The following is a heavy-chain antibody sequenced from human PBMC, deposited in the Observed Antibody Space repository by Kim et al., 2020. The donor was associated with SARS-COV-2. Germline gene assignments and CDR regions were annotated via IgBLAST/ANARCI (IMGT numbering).Heavy chain of an antibody. D-gene: IGHD5-18*01. J-gene: IGHJ4*02. CDR2: IWYDGSNK. CDR1: GFTFSSYG. Sequence: LSLTCAASGFTFSSYGMHWVRQAPGKGLEWVAVIWYDGSNKYYADSVKGRFTISRDNSKNTLYLQMNSLRAEDTAVYYCARDPVGYSYGPWDWGQGTLVTVSS. V-gene: IGHV3-33*01. CDR3: ARDPVGYSYGPWD.